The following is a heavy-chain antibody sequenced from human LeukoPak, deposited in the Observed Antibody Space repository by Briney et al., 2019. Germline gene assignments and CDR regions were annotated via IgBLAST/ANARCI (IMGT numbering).Heavy chain of an antibody. Sequence: GGSLRLSCAASGFTSSDYYMSWIRQAPGKGLEWVSYISGGSSTIYYADSLKGRFTVSRDNAKNSLYLLMNSLRAEDTAVYYCARRGSGRHFDFWGQGTLVTVSS. CDR2: ISGGSSTI. J-gene: IGHJ4*02. V-gene: IGHV3-11*01. CDR3: ARRGSGRHFDF. D-gene: IGHD2-15*01. CDR1: GFTSSDYY.